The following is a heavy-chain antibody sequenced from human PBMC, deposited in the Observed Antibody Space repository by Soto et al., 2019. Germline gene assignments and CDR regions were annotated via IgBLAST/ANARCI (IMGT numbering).Heavy chain of an antibody. Sequence: EVQLVESGGGLVQPGGSLRLSCAASGFTFSNYDMHWVRQVTGKGLEWVSGITTAGDTYYAGSVKGRVTISREKAKNSLYLQMNSLSAGDTAVYYCARELHGGSYGMDVWGQGTTVTVSS. CDR3: ARELHGGSYGMDV. CDR1: GFTFSNYD. CDR2: ITTAGDT. J-gene: IGHJ6*02. V-gene: IGHV3-13*01.